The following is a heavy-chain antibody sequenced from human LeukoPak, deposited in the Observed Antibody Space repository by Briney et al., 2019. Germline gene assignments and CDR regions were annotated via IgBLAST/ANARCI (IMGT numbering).Heavy chain of an antibody. CDR3: ARGTTYGSGSSNWFDP. CDR1: GYTFTSYD. Sequence: GASVKVSCKASGYTFTSYDINWVRQATGQGLEWMGWMNPNSGNTGYAQKFQGRVTMTRNTSISTAYMELSSLRSEDTAVYYCARGTTYGSGSSNWFDPWGQGTLVTVSS. J-gene: IGHJ5*02. D-gene: IGHD3-10*01. CDR2: MNPNSGNT. V-gene: IGHV1-8*01.